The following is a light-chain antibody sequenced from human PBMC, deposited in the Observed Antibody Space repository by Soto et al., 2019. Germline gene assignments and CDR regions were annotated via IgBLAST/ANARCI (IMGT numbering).Light chain of an antibody. CDR2: DAS. CDR1: QVIRND. CDR3: RQDYNYPWT. V-gene: IGKV1-6*01. J-gene: IGKJ1*01. Sequence: AIQMTQSPSSLSASVGDRVIITCRASQVIRNDLGWFQQKPGKAPKLLIYDASSLQSGFPSRFRGSGSGTDFALTISSLQPEDFATDYFRQDYNYPWTFGQGTKVEIK.